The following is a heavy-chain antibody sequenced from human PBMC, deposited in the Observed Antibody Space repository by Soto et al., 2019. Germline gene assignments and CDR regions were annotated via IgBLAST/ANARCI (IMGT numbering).Heavy chain of an antibody. V-gene: IGHV1-58*02. CDR2: IVVGSGNT. CDR3: AAGPGVAVAGDY. J-gene: IGHJ4*02. CDR1: GFTFISSA. D-gene: IGHD6-19*01. Sequence: QMQLVQSEPEVKKPGTSVKVSCKASGFTFISSAMQWVRQVRGQRLEWIGWIVVGSGNTNYAQKFQERVTITRDMSTSTAYMELSSLRSEDTAVYYCAAGPGVAVAGDYWGQGTLVTVSS.